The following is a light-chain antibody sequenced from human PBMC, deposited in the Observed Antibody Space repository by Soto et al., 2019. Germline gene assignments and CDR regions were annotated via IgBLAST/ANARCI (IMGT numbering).Light chain of an antibody. CDR3: QSADSSGTYI. CDR1: ALPKQY. V-gene: IGLV3-25*03. J-gene: IGLJ2*01. CDR2: KDS. Sequence: SSELTQPPSVSVSPGQTARITCSGDALPKQYAYWYQQKPGQAPVLVIYKDSERPSGIPERFSGSSSGTTVTLTISGVQAEDEADGYCQSADSSGTYIFGGGTKLTVL.